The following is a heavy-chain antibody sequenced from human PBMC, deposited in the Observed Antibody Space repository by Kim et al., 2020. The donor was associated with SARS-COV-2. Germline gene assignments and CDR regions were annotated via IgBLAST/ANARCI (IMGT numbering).Heavy chain of an antibody. CDR2: IYYSGST. J-gene: IGHJ3*02. D-gene: IGHD6-6*01. CDR3: ARGGSSYDAFDI. Sequence: SETLSLTCTVSGGSISSYYWSWIRQPPGKGLEWIGYIYYSGSTNYNPSLKSRVTISVDTSKNQFSLKLSSVTAADTAVYYCARGGSSYDAFDIWGQGTMV. CDR1: GGSISSYY. V-gene: IGHV4-59*08.